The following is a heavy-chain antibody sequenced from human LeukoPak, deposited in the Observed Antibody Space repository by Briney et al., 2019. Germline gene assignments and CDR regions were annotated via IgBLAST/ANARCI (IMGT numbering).Heavy chain of an antibody. V-gene: IGHV4-59*01. CDR1: GGSISSDY. J-gene: IGHJ5*02. CDR3: ARDHYYYDSSGTGTYWFDP. D-gene: IGHD3-22*01. CDR2: IYYSGST. Sequence: PSETLSLTCTVSGGSISSDYWSWSRQPPGKGLEWIGYIYYSGSTNYNSSLKSRVTISVDTSKNQFSLKLSSVTAADTAVYYCARDHYYYDSSGTGTYWFDPWGQGTLVTVSS.